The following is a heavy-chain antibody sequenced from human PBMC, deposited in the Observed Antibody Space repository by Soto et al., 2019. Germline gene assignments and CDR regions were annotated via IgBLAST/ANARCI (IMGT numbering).Heavy chain of an antibody. J-gene: IGHJ6*02. CDR2: ISAYNGNT. D-gene: IGHD6-13*01. Sequence: GASVKVSCKASGYTFTSYGISWVRQAPGQGLERMGWISAYNGNTNYAQKLQGRVTMTTDTSTSTAYMELRSLRSDDTAVYYCARGGSSSWWDPGYYYYGMDVWGQGTTVTVSS. V-gene: IGHV1-18*04. CDR3: ARGGSSSWWDPGYYYYGMDV. CDR1: GYTFTSYG.